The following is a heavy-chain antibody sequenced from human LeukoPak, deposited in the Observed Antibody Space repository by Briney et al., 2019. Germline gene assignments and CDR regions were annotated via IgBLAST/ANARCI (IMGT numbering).Heavy chain of an antibody. CDR2: ISHIGSI. D-gene: IGHD2-2*01. CDR1: GGSISSNSYY. J-gene: IGHJ5*02. CDR3: ARDRPPSRIVVVPAAFDP. V-gene: IGHV4-39*07. Sequence: SETLSLTCTVSGGSISSNSYYWDWIRQPPGKGLEWIGSISHIGSIYYNPSLKSRLTISVDRSKNQFSLELRSVTAADTAVYYCARDRPPSRIVVVPAAFDPWGQGTLVTVSS.